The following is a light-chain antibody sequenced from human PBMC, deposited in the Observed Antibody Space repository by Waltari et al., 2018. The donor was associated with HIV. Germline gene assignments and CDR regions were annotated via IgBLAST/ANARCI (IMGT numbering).Light chain of an antibody. Sequence: QSVLTQPPSASGTPGQRVTISCSGSSSNIGSNYVYWYQQLPGTAPKLLLYRNNQRPSGVPDRFSGSKSGTSASLAISGLRSEDEADYCAAWGNSLSLLFGGGTKLTVL. V-gene: IGLV1-47*01. J-gene: IGLJ2*01. CDR2: RNN. CDR3: AAWGNSLSLL. CDR1: SSNIGSNY.